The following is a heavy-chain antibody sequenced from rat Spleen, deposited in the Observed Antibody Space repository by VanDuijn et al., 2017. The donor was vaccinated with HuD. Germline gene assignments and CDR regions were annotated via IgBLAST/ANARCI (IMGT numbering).Heavy chain of an antibody. CDR1: GFSLTDYS. V-gene: IGHV2S63*01. D-gene: IGHD1-4*01. CDR2: MWSGGST. Sequence: VQLKESGPGLVQPSQTLSLTCTVSGFSLTDYSVHWVRQPPGKGLEWMGVMWSGGSTAYNSALKSRLSISRDTSKSQVFIKINSLQTEDTAIYFCTGDRHSPGVMDAWGQGASVTVSS. CDR3: TGDRHSPGVMDA. J-gene: IGHJ4*01.